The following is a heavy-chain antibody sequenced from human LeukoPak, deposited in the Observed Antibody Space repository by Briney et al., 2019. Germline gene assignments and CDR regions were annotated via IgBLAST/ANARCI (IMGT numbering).Heavy chain of an antibody. Sequence: GGSLRLSCAASGFTVSSNYMSWVRQAPGKGLEWVSIIYSGGSRYYADSVKGRFTISRDNSKNTLYLQMNTLRAEDTAVYYCAGYKTAGDYFDYWGQGTLVTVSS. CDR2: IYSGGSR. V-gene: IGHV3-53*01. CDR3: AGYKTAGDYFDY. J-gene: IGHJ4*02. D-gene: IGHD2-21*02. CDR1: GFTVSSNY.